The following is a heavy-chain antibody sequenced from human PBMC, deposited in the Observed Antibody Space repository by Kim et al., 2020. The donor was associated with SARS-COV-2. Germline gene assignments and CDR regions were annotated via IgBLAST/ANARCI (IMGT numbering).Heavy chain of an antibody. Sequence: SVKGAFTISRDNAKNSLYLQMNSLTAEETAVYYCARDTTALTADNFYGLDVWGQGTTVTVSS. J-gene: IGHJ6*02. CDR3: ARDTTALTADNFYGLDV. D-gene: IGHD7-27*01. V-gene: IGHV3-11*05.